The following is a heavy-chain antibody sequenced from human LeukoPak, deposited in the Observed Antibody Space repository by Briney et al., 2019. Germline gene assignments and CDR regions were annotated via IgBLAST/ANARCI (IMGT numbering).Heavy chain of an antibody. Sequence: PSETLSLTCAVYGGSFSGYYWSWIRQPPGKGLEWIGEINHSGSTNYNPSLKSRVTISVDTSKNQFSLKLSSVTAADTAVYYCARELLEDYWGQGTLVTVSS. CDR1: GGSFSGYY. CDR2: INHSGST. J-gene: IGHJ4*02. D-gene: IGHD1-26*01. V-gene: IGHV4-34*01. CDR3: ARELLEDY.